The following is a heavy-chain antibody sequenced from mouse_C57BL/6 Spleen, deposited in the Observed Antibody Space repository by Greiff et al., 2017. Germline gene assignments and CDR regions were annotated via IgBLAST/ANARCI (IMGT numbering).Heavy chain of an antibody. D-gene: IGHD2-1*01. CDR1: GYAFTNYL. V-gene: IGHV1-54*01. J-gene: IGHJ2*01. CDR3: ARWPDLPRDYLDY. CDR2: INPGSGGT. Sequence: VQLQQSGAELVRPGTSVKVSCKASGYAFTNYLIEWVKQRPGQGLEWIGVINPGSGGTNYNEKFKGKATLTADKSSSTAYMQLSSLTSEDSAVYFCARWPDLPRDYLDYWGQGTTLTVSS.